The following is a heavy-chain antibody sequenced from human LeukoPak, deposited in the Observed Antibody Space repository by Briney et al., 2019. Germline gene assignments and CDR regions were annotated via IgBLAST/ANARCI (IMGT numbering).Heavy chain of an antibody. CDR3: TIGRYYDSSGRMWPSFDY. CDR1: GYIFAKYL. Sequence: GEPLKICCKGLGYIFAKYLDGGGRQLTGKGMEWMGTIYGGDSDIRYSPSLQGQVTISADKSISTAYLHWSSLKASDTAMYYCTIGRYYDSSGRMWPSFDYWGQGTLVTVPS. V-gene: IGHV5-51*01. J-gene: IGHJ4*02. CDR2: IYGGDSDI. D-gene: IGHD3-22*01.